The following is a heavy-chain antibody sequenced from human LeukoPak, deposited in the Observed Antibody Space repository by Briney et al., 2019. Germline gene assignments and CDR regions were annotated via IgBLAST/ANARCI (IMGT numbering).Heavy chain of an antibody. CDR1: GFTFSSYW. CDR3: ARDGCSSSSCYLPYQYYYMAV. D-gene: IGHD2-2*01. CDR2: IKQDGSEK. V-gene: IGHV3-7*01. Sequence: PGGSLRLSCAASGFTFSSYWMSWVRQAPGKGLEWVANIKQDGSEKYYVDSVKGRFTVPGDNAKNSLYLQTNSLRAEDTAVYYCARDGCSSSSCYLPYQYYYMAVWGKGTTVTVSS. J-gene: IGHJ6*03.